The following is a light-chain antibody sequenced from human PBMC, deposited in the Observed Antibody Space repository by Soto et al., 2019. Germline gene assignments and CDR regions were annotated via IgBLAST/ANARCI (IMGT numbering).Light chain of an antibody. CDR3: SSYAGSNIL. J-gene: IGLJ2*01. V-gene: IGLV2-8*01. Sequence: QSALTQPPSASGSPGQSVTISCTGTSSDVGGYNYVSWYQQHPGKAPKLMIYEVSKRPSGVPDRFSGSKSGNTASLTVSWLQAEDEADYYCSSYAGSNILFCGGTKLTVL. CDR1: SSDVGGYNY. CDR2: EVS.